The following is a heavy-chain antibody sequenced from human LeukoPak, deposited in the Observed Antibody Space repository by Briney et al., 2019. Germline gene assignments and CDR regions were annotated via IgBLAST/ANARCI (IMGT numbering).Heavy chain of an antibody. CDR2: ISYDGSNK. CDR1: GFTFSSYA. Sequence: PGRSLRLSCAASGFTFSSYAMHWVRQAPGKGLEWVAVISYDGSNKYYADSVKGRFTISRDNAKNSLYLQMNSLRAEDTAVYYCARVDTAMVAGAFDIWGQGTMVTVSS. D-gene: IGHD5-18*01. V-gene: IGHV3-30-3*01. CDR3: ARVDTAMVAGAFDI. J-gene: IGHJ3*02.